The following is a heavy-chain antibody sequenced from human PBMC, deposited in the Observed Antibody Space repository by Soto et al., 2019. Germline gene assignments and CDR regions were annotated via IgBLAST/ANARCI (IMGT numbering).Heavy chain of an antibody. Sequence: QVQLVQSGAEVKKPGASVKLSCKASGTTFTTYSIHWVRQAPGQRVEWMGWINAGNGNTKYSQKFQGRVTIIRDTSASTVYMELSSLRSEDTAVYYCANLYYDILTGYSAFDYWGQGTLVTVSS. D-gene: IGHD3-9*01. J-gene: IGHJ4*02. CDR1: GTTFTTYS. CDR2: INAGNGNT. V-gene: IGHV1-3*01. CDR3: ANLYYDILTGYSAFDY.